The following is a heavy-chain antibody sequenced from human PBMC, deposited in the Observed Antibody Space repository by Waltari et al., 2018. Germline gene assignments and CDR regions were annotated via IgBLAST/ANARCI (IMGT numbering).Heavy chain of an antibody. J-gene: IGHJ4*02. CDR1: GFTFSSYA. Sequence: EVQLLESGGGLVQPGGSLRLSCAASGFTFSSYAMVWVRQAPGRGLDGVSVISCSGVSQSHADSLKGRFTIPRDNSKNTLYLQMNRLGAGDPALYYCNGGGWEPPDYWGQGTLVTVSS. CDR3: NGGGWEPPDY. CDR2: ISCSGVSQ. D-gene: IGHD1-26*01. V-gene: IGHV3-23*01.